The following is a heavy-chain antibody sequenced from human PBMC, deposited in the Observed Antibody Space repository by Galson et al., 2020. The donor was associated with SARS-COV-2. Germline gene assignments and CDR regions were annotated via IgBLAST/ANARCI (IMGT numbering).Heavy chain of an antibody. CDR2: IYYSGST. CDR1: GGSISSYY. CDR3: ARERGIGYCSSTSCYTGYYYYYYMDV. V-gene: IGHV4-59*01. J-gene: IGHJ6*03. Sequence: SETLSLTCTVSGGSISSYYWSWIRQPPGKGLEWIGYIYYSGSTNYNPSLKSRVTISVDTSKNQFSLKLSSVTAADTAVHYCARERGIGYCSSTSCYTGYYYYYYMDVWGKGTTVTVSS. D-gene: IGHD2-2*02.